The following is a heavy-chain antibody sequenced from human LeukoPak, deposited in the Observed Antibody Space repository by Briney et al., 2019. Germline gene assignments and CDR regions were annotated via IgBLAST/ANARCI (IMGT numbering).Heavy chain of an antibody. Sequence: GGSLRLSCAASGITFRSYWMSWVRQAPGKGLEWVADIKRDGSEKFYVDSVKGRFTISRDNAKNSLYLQMNSLRADDTAVYYCARGPNTDYGRRYYYYMDVWGKGTTVTVS. CDR1: GITFRSYW. CDR3: ARGPNTDYGRRYYYYMDV. CDR2: IKRDGSEK. D-gene: IGHD4-17*01. J-gene: IGHJ6*03. V-gene: IGHV3-7*01.